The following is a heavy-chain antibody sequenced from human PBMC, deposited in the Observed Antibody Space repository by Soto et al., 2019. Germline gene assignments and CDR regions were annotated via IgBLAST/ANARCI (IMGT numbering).Heavy chain of an antibody. J-gene: IGHJ6*02. CDR1: GFTFSNAW. CDR2: IKSKTDGGTT. V-gene: IGHV3-15*07. Sequence: GGSLRLSCAASGFTFSNAWMNWVRQAPGKGLEWVGRIKSKTDGGTTDYAAPVKGRFTISRDDSKNTLYLQMNSLKTEDTAVYYCTTDDDFWSGLNYYYYGMDVWGQGTTVTVSS. D-gene: IGHD3-3*01. CDR3: TTDDDFWSGLNYYYYGMDV.